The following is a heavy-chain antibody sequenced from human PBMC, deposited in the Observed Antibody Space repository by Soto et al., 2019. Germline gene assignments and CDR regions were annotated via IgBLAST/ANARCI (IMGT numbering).Heavy chain of an antibody. CDR3: ARRGFGLFYFGTIGSPDFYYYNMDV. CDR2: IFYTGIT. CDR1: GGSISSYY. V-gene: IGHV4-59*08. D-gene: IGHD3-22*01. Sequence: PSETPSLTCTVSGGSISSYYWSWIRQTPGKGLEWIGHIFYTGITKYNSSLRSRVTISLDTSKTQFSLTLKRVTAADTAVYYCARRGFGLFYFGTIGSPDFYYYNMDVFGQGTTVTVSS. J-gene: IGHJ6*03.